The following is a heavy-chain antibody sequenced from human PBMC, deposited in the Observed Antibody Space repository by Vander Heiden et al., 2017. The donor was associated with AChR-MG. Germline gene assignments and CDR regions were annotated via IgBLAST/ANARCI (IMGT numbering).Heavy chain of an antibody. Sequence: QVQLVQSGAEVKKPGSSVKVSCKASGGTFSSYAISWVRQAPGQGLEWMGGIIPIFGTANYAQKFQGRVTITADESTSTAYMELSSLRSEDTAVYYCARDYDSYGPKGHYYCYGMDVWGQGTTVTVSS. J-gene: IGHJ6*02. CDR3: ARDYDSYGPKGHYYCYGMDV. CDR1: GGTFSSYA. CDR2: IIPIFGTA. V-gene: IGHV1-69*01. D-gene: IGHD5-18*01.